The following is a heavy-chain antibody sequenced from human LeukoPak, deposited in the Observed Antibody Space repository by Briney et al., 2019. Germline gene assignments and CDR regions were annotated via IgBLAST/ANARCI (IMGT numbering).Heavy chain of an antibody. CDR2: ISGSGGST. CDR1: GFTFSSYA. D-gene: IGHD3-3*01. J-gene: IGHJ4*02. Sequence: GGSLRLSCVASGFTFSSYAMSWVRQAPGKGLEWVSAISGSGGSTYYADSVKGRFTISRDNSKNTLYLQMNSLRAEDTAVYYCATYYDFWSGYWFHYWGQGTLVTVSS. V-gene: IGHV3-23*01. CDR3: ATYYDFWSGYWFHY.